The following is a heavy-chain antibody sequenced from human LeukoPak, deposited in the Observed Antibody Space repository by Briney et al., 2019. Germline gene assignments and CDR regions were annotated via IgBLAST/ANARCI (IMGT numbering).Heavy chain of an antibody. Sequence: PGGSLRPSCAASGFTFSSYAMSRVRQAPGKGLEWVSAISGSGGSTYYADSVKGRFTISRNNSKNTLYLQVNSLRAEDTAVYYCAKGTTYYYDSSGEWGQGTLVTVSS. D-gene: IGHD3-22*01. CDR1: GFTFSSYA. CDR2: ISGSGGST. V-gene: IGHV3-23*01. J-gene: IGHJ4*02. CDR3: AKGTTYYYDSSGE.